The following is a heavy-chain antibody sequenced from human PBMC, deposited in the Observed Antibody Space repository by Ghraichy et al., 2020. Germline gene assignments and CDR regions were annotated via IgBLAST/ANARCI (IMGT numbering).Heavy chain of an antibody. J-gene: IGHJ5*02. CDR1: GGSIKSASYY. CDR2: IYYSGTT. V-gene: IGHV4-31*02. CDR3: ASSEVSVGPYNYFDP. Sequence: SETLSLTCSVSGGSIKSASYYWSWIRQHPKTGLEWIGYIYYSGTTYYNPSLKSRLIISLDISKNQFSLRLTSVTAADTAVYYCASSEVSVGPYNYFDPWGRGTLVTVSS. D-gene: IGHD1-26*01.